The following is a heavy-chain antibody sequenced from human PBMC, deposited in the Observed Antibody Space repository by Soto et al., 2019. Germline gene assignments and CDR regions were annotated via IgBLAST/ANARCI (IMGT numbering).Heavy chain of an antibody. J-gene: IGHJ5*02. CDR1: GGSISSYY. CDR3: ASAGQTRYSSGWSNWFDP. V-gene: IGHV4-59*01. CDR2: IYYSGST. Sequence: SETLSLTCTVSGGSISSYYWSWIRQPPGKGLEWIGYIYYSGSTNYNPSLKSRVTISVDTSKNQFSLKLSSVTAADTAVYYCASAGQTRYSSGWSNWFDPWGQGTLVTVS. D-gene: IGHD6-19*01.